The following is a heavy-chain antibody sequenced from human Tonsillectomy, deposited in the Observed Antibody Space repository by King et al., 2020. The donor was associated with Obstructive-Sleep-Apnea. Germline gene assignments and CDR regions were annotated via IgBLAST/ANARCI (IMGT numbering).Heavy chain of an antibody. CDR1: GFTFSSYG. CDR3: ASENLWFGESINSAPYYYGLDV. J-gene: IGHJ6*02. D-gene: IGHD3-10*01. V-gene: IGHV3-33*01. CDR2: IWYDGTKK. Sequence: VQLVESGGGVVQPGRSLRLSCAASGFTFSSYGMHWVRQAPGKGLEWVAVIWYDGTKKYYADSVKGRFTISRDNSKYTLYLQVNSLRVEDTAVYYCASENLWFGESINSAPYYYGLDVWGQGTTVTVSS.